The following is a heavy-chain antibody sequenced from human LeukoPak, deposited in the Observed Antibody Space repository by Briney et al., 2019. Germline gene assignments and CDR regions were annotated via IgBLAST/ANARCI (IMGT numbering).Heavy chain of an antibody. Sequence: GGSLRLSCAAPGFTFSYYSMSWIRQAPGKGLEWISYISGSSNIKHFADSVKGRFTISRDNAKESLYLQMDSLRDEDTAFYFCARGIFYGSGTQSFDYWGQGTLVTVSS. CDR1: GFTFSYYS. V-gene: IGHV3-48*02. CDR3: ARGIFYGSGTQSFDY. J-gene: IGHJ4*02. D-gene: IGHD3-10*01. CDR2: ISGSSNIK.